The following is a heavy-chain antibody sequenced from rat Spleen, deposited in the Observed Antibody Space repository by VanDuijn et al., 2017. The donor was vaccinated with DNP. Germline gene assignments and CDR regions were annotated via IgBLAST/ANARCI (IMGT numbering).Heavy chain of an antibody. CDR1: GYSITSNY. J-gene: IGHJ1*01. Sequence: EVQLQESGPGLVKPSQSLSLTCSVTGYSITSNYWAWIRKFPGDKMEWIGYINHSGKTGYNPSLKSRISISRDTSKNQFFLHLSSVTTEDTATYFCARGNDGYFPNWYFDFWGPGTMVTVSS. D-gene: IGHD1-12*03. V-gene: IGHV3-1*01. CDR3: ARGNDGYFPNWYFDF. CDR2: INHSGKT.